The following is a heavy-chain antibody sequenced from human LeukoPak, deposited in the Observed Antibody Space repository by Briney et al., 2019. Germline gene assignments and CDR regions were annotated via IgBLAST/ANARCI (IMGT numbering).Heavy chain of an antibody. D-gene: IGHD4-17*01. CDR1: GYTLTELY. CDR2: FGPEDGET. CDR3: ATWPCDYGDYVQALGY. V-gene: IGHV1-24*01. J-gene: IGHJ4*02. Sequence: ASVKVSRKDAGYTLTELYMHGVRQATGKGLERRGGFGPEDGETIYAQKFHGRVTMTEDTSTYTAYMELSSLRSEDTAVYYCATWPCDYGDYVQALGYWGQGTLVTVSS.